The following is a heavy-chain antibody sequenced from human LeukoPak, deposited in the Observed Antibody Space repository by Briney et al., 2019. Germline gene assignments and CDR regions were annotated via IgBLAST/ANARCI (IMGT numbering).Heavy chain of an antibody. Sequence: SVKVSCKASGGTFSSYAISWVRQAPGQGLEWMGGIIPIFGTANYAQKFQGRVTITADKATTTAYMELSSLRSEDTAVYYCARSSIIAAAGPYYFDYWGQGTLVTVSS. J-gene: IGHJ4*02. CDR1: GGTFSSYA. CDR2: IIPIFGTA. CDR3: ARSSIIAAAGPYYFDY. D-gene: IGHD6-13*01. V-gene: IGHV1-69*06.